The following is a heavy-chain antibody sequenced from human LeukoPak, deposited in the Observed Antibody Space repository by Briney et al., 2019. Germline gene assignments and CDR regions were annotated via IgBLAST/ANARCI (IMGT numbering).Heavy chain of an antibody. CDR1: GFTFSSYE. J-gene: IGHJ4*02. V-gene: IGHV3-48*03. CDR2: ISSSGSTI. D-gene: IGHD4-23*01. CDR3: ARIGDGGLPLDY. Sequence: GGSLRLSCAASGFTFSSYEMNWVRQAPGKGLEWVSYISSSGSTIYYADSVKGRFTVSRDNAKNSLYLQMNSLRAEDTAVYYCARIGDGGLPLDYWGQGTLVTVSS.